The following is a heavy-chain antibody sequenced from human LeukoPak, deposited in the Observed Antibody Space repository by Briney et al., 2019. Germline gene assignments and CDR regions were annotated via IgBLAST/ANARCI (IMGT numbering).Heavy chain of an antibody. D-gene: IGHD3-22*01. J-gene: IGHJ4*02. Sequence: SETLSLTCNVSGGSISSNYWSWIRQPPGKGLEWIGYIYYSGSTNYNPSLKSRVTISVDTSKNQFSLKLSSVTAADTAVYYCARVTGYMIEDYFDYWGQGTLVTVSS. CDR2: IYYSGST. V-gene: IGHV4-59*01. CDR3: ARVTGYMIEDYFDY. CDR1: GGSISSNY.